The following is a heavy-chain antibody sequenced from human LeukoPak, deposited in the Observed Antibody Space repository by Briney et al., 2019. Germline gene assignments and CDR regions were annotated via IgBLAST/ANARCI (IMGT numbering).Heavy chain of an antibody. D-gene: IGHD3-22*01. J-gene: IGHJ3*02. Sequence: GGSLRLSCAASGFTFSSYAMHWVRQAPGKGLEWVSGISWNSGSIGYADSVKGRFTISRDNAKNSLYVQMNSLRAEGMALYYCAKGHYYDSSGYYADAFDIWGQGTMVTVSS. CDR2: ISWNSGSI. CDR1: GFTFSSYA. CDR3: AKGHYYDSSGYYADAFDI. V-gene: IGHV3-9*03.